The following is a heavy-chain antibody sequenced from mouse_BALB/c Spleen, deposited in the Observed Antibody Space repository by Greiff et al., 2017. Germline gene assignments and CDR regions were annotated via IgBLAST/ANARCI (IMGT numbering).Heavy chain of an antibody. J-gene: IGHJ4*01. V-gene: IGHV1S56*01. CDR3: ARGGYRAMDY. CDR2: IYPGNVNT. CDR1: GYTFTSYY. D-gene: IGHD2-14*01. Sequence: QVQLQQSGPELVKPGASVRLSCKASGYTFTSYYMHWVKQRPGQGLEWIGWIYPGNVNTKYNEKFKGKATLTVDKSSSTAYMELRSLTSEDSAVYYCARGGYRAMDYWGQGTSVTVSS.